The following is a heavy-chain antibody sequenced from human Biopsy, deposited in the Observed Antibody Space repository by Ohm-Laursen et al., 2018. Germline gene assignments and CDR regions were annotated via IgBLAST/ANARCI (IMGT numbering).Heavy chain of an antibody. J-gene: IGHJ5*01. D-gene: IGHD3-22*01. CDR2: ITGSGGST. CDR3: AKSPSITMMTNWFDS. Sequence: ETLSLTCTVSGGSVSSNTNYWAWVRQAPGKGLEWVSGITGSGGSTYYTDSVKGRFTISRDNSKNTLYLQMNSLRAEDTAVYYCAKSPSITMMTNWFDSWGQGTLVTVSS. CDR1: GGSVSSNT. V-gene: IGHV3-23*01.